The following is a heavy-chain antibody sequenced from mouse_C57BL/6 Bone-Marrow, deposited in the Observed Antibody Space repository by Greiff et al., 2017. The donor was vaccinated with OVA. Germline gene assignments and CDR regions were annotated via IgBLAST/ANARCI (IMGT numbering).Heavy chain of an antibody. CDR2: IYPGSGST. J-gene: IGHJ3*01. CDR1: GYTFTSYW. V-gene: IGHV1-55*01. CDR3: ARGDYCGSRSA. D-gene: IGHD1-1*01. Sequence: QLQQSGAELVKPGASVKMSCTASGYTFTSYWITWVKQRPGQGLAWIGDIYPGSGSTNYNEKFKSKATLTVDTSSSTAYMQLSSLTSEDSAVYYCARGDYCGSRSAWGQGTLVTVSA.